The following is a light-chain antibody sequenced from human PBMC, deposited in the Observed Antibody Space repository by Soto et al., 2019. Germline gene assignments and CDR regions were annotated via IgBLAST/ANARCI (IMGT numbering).Light chain of an antibody. CDR1: QSVSSRY. V-gene: IGKV3-20*01. CDR3: QQYGSSLST. Sequence: EIVLTQSPGTLSLSPGETAALSCRASQSVSSRYLAWYQQKSGQAPRLLIYATSSRATDIPDRFIGYGSGTDFTLTISGLEPEDFAVYYCQQYGSSLSTFGQWTKVDIK. CDR2: ATS. J-gene: IGKJ1*01.